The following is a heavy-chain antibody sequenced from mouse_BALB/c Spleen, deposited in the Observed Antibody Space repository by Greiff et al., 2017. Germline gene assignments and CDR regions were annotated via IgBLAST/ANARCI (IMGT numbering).Heavy chain of an antibody. D-gene: IGHD2-14*01. CDR2: ISYSGST. Sequence: EVMLVESGPGLVKPSQSLSLTCTVTGYSITSYYAWNWIRQFPGNKLEWMGYISYSGSTSYNPSLKSRISITRDTSKNQFFLQLNSVTTEDTATYYCARSYRYDWFAYWGQGTLVTVSA. CDR1: GYSITSYYA. J-gene: IGHJ3*01. CDR3: ARSYRYDWFAY. V-gene: IGHV3-2*02.